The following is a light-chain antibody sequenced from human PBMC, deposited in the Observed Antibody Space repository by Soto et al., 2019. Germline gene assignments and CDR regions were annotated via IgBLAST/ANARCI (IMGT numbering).Light chain of an antibody. Sequence: QSALTQPASVSGSPGQSITISCTGTSSDVGGYNYVSWYQHYPGKAPKLMIYDVSNRPSGVSNRFSGSKSDNTASLTISGLQAEDEADYYCSSYTSRSTLVFGGGTKLTVL. J-gene: IGLJ2*01. CDR3: SSYTSRSTLV. CDR1: SSDVGGYNY. CDR2: DVS. V-gene: IGLV2-14*03.